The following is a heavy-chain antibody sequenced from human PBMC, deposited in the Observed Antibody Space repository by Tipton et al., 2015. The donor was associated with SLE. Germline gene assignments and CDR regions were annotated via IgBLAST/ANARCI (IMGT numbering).Heavy chain of an antibody. Sequence: TLSLTCTVSGGSISSGGHYWSWIRQHPGKGLEWIGYIYYSGSTFYNPSLNSRVTISVDTSKNQFSLKPTSVTAADTAVYYCARRDGGGYLDLWGRGSLVTVSS. V-gene: IGHV4-31*03. CDR3: ARRDGGGYLDL. J-gene: IGHJ2*01. CDR2: IYYSGST. CDR1: GGSISSGGHY. D-gene: IGHD3-16*01.